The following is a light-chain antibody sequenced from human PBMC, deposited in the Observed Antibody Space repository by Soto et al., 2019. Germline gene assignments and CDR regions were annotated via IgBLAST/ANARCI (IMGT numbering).Light chain of an antibody. J-gene: IGKJ1*01. CDR3: HQVNDWPRGT. CDR1: QSINSY. Sequence: EIVMTQSPATLSVSPGERATLSCRASQSINSYLAWYQQKPGQAPRLLIYGASTRATDIPARFSGGGSGTEFTLTINSLQSEDVAVYYCHQVNDWPRGTFGQGTKVEVK. CDR2: GAS. V-gene: IGKV3-15*01.